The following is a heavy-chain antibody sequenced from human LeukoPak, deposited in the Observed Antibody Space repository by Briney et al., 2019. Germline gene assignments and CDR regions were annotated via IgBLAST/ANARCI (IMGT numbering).Heavy chain of an antibody. J-gene: IGHJ4*02. CDR1: GFTFDDYA. CDR3: AKDKQYGAIDY. CDR2: ISGDGGST. Sequence: PGGSLRLSCAASGFTFDDYAMHWVRQAPGKGLEWVSLISGDGGSTYYADSVKGRFTISRDNSENALYLQMNSLRTEDTALFYCAKDKQYGAIDYWGQGTLVPVSS. D-gene: IGHD4-11*01. V-gene: IGHV3-43*02.